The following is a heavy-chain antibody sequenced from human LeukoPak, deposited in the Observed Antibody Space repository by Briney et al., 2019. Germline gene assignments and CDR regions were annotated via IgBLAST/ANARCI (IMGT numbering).Heavy chain of an antibody. CDR2: ISAYNGNT. V-gene: IGHV1-18*01. D-gene: IGHD3-10*01. CDR1: GYTFTSYG. Sequence: ASVKVSCKASGYTFTSYGISWVRQAPGQGLEWMGWISAYNGNTNYAQKLQGRVTMTTDTSTSTAYMELRSLRSDDTAVYYCARDRLSSSGSYYGWFDPWGQGTLVTVSS. CDR3: ARDRLSSSGSYYGWFDP. J-gene: IGHJ5*02.